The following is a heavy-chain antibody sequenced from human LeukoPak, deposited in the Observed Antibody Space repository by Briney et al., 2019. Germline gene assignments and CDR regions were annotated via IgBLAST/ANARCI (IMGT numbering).Heavy chain of an antibody. CDR3: AKGGRWLLGSLYFDY. V-gene: IGHV3-53*05. J-gene: IGHJ4*02. D-gene: IGHD5-12*01. CDR1: GFTVSANY. CDR2: IYMNGVT. Sequence: GGSLRLSCAASGFTVSANYMSWVRQAPAKGLEWVSVIYMNGVTYHADSVKGRFTISRDDSKNTVYLQMNSLRAEDTAVYYCAKGGRWLLGSLYFDYWAREPWSPSP.